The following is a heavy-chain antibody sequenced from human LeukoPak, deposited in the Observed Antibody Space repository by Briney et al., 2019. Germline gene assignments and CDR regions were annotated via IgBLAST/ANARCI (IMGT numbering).Heavy chain of an antibody. CDR2: INWNGGST. CDR1: GFTFDDYG. CDR3: ARYVLDYGAFDY. Sequence: PGGSLGLSCAASGFTFDDYGMSWVRQAPGKGLEWVSGINWNGGSTGYADSVKGRFTISRDNDKNPLYLQMNSLRAEDTALYYCARYVLDYGAFDYWGQGTLVTVSS. V-gene: IGHV3-20*04. D-gene: IGHD4-17*01. J-gene: IGHJ4*02.